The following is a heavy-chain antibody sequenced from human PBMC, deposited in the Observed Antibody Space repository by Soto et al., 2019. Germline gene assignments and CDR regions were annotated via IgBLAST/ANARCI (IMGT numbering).Heavy chain of an antibody. J-gene: IGHJ4*02. CDR1: GGAFGRYS. Sequence: SVKVSCKASGGAFGRYSVSWVRQAPGQGLEWIGGVIPVFNTSNYSLKFQGRVAIFADLSTSTVLMELRSLRSEDTALYYCARGDEMTAVTIFEYWGQGTLVTVSS. D-gene: IGHD4-17*01. CDR3: ARGDEMTAVTIFEY. CDR2: VIPVFNTS. V-gene: IGHV1-69*13.